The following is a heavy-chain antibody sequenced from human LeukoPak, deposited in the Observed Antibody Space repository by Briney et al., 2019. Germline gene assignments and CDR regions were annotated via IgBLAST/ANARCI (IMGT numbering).Heavy chain of an antibody. J-gene: IGHJ4*02. Sequence: GGSLRLSCAASGFTFSSYSMNWVRQAPGKGLEWVSSISSSSSYIYYADSVKGRFTVSRDNSKNTLYLQMDSLRVEDTAVYHCARQYCSAGSCYLDYWGQGTLVTVSS. CDR2: ISSSSSYI. V-gene: IGHV3-21*01. CDR1: GFTFSSYS. CDR3: ARQYCSAGSCYLDY. D-gene: IGHD2-15*01.